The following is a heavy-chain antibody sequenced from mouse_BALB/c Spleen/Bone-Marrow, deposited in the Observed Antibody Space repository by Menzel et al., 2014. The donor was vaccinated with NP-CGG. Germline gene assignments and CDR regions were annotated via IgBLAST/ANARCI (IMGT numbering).Heavy chain of an antibody. CDR2: INPSNGGT. V-gene: IGHV1S81*02. CDR1: GYTFTSYY. J-gene: IGHJ4*01. Sequence: QVQLQQSGAELVKPGASVKLSCKASGYTFTSYYMYWVKQRPGQGLEWFGEINPSNGGTNFNEKFKNKATLTVDKSSSTAYMQPSSLTSEDSAVYYCSRGRRDALDYWGLGTSVTVSS. CDR3: SRGRRDALDY.